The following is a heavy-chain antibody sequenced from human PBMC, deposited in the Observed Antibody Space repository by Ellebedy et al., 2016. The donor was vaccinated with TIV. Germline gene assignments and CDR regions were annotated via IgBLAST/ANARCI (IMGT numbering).Heavy chain of an antibody. J-gene: IGHJ4*02. D-gene: IGHD5-12*01. CDR3: ASAARGSGTYESF. CDR2: ISGSGGTT. CDR1: GFMFNTYA. V-gene: IGHV3-23*01. Sequence: PGGSLRLSCAASGFMFNTYAMSWVRQAPGRGLEWVSTISGSGGTTYYVDSMKGRFTISRDNSKNTLYLQMNSLRADDTALYYCASAARGSGTYESFWGQGTLVTVSS.